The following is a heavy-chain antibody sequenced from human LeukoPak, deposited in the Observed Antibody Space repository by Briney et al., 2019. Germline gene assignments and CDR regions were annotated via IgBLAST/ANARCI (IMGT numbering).Heavy chain of an antibody. CDR3: AIDPNWGVDY. Sequence: GGSLRLSCAASGFTFSSYWMHWVRQAPGKGLVWVSRTNSDGSSTNYADSVKGRFTISRDNSKNTLYLQMNSLRAEDTAVYYCAIDPNWGVDYWGQGVLVTVSS. D-gene: IGHD7-27*01. J-gene: IGHJ4*02. CDR2: TNSDGSST. V-gene: IGHV3-74*01. CDR1: GFTFSSYW.